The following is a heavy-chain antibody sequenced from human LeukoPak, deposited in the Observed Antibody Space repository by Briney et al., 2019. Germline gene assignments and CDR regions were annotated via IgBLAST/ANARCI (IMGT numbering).Heavy chain of an antibody. CDR3: AMVHCSGGSCSFDY. D-gene: IGHD2-15*01. J-gene: IGHJ4*02. CDR1: GLTFTRYS. Sequence: GGSLRLSCAASGLTFTRYSMSWVRQAPGKGLEWVSSISTSSGYIYYADSVKGRFTISRDNAKNSLYLQMNSLRAEDTAVYYCAMVHCSGGSCSFDYWGQGTLVTVSS. CDR2: ISTSSGYI. V-gene: IGHV3-21*01.